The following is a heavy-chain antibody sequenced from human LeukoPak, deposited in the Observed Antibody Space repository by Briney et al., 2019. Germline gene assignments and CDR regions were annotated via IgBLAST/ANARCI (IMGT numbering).Heavy chain of an antibody. V-gene: IGHV3-11*01. CDR2: ISSSGSTI. CDR1: GFTFSDYY. J-gene: IGHJ1*01. CDR3: ARVRGASSPEYFQH. Sequence: PGGSLRLSCAASGFTFSDYYMSWLRQAPGKGLEWVSYISSSGSTIYYADSVKGRFTIPRDNAKNSLYLQMNSLRAEDTAVYYCARVRGASSPEYFQHWGQGTLVTVSS. D-gene: IGHD6-13*01.